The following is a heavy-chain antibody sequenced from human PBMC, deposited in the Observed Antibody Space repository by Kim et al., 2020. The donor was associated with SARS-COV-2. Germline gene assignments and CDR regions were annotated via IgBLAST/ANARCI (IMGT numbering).Heavy chain of an antibody. V-gene: IGHV4-39*07. D-gene: IGHD6-19*01. J-gene: IGHJ4*02. Sequence: SETLSLTCTVSGGSISSSSYYWGWIRQPPGKGLEWIGSIYYSGSTYYNPSLKSRVTISVDTSKNQFSLKLSSVTAADTAVYYCARDTGVAVALYYFDYWGQGTLVTVSS. CDR1: GGSISSSSYY. CDR2: IYYSGST. CDR3: ARDTGVAVALYYFDY.